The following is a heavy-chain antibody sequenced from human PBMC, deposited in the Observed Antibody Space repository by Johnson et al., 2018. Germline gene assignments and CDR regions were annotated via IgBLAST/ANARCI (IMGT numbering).Heavy chain of an antibody. CDR3: ARKRPCLQPPFDAVDV. CDR2: ISGAGGST. CDR1: GFTFSTYA. V-gene: IGHV3-23*04. J-gene: IGHJ3*01. Sequence: EVQLVEAGGGLVQPGGSLRLSCAASGFTFSTYAMSWVRQDPGKGLEWGSAISGAGGSTYYAGSVMGRFTTSRANSKNTLYLHMTSLRAEDTAVPYCARKRPCLQPPFDAVDVWGQGTMVTVSS. D-gene: IGHD5-24*01.